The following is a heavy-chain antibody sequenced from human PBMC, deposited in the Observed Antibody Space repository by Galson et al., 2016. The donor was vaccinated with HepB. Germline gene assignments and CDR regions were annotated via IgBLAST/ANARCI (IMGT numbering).Heavy chain of an antibody. J-gene: IGHJ4*02. CDR3: ARDPHALDF. CDR2: IKQDRSAK. V-gene: IGHV3-7*01. CDR1: GFTFSSYW. Sequence: SLRLSCAASGFTFSSYWMNWVRQAPGKGLEWVAIIKQDRSAKYYVDSLKGRFTISRDNAKNSLYLQMNNLRDEDTAVYYCARDPHALDFWGQGTLVTVSS.